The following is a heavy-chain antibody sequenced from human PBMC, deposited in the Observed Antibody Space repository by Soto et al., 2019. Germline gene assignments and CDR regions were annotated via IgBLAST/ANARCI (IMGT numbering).Heavy chain of an antibody. V-gene: IGHV4-38-2*01. CDR3: ARSGYYYYGMDV. D-gene: IGHD3-10*01. J-gene: IGHJ6*02. Sequence: SETLSLTCAVSGYSISSGYYWGWIRQPPGKGLEWIGSIYHSGSTYYNPSLKSRVTISVDTSKNQFSLKLSSVTAADTAVYYCARSGYYYYGMDVWGQGTTVTVSS. CDR2: IYHSGST. CDR1: GYSISSGYY.